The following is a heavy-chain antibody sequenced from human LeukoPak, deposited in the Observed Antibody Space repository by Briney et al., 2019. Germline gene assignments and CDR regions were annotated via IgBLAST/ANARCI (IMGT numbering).Heavy chain of an antibody. V-gene: IGHV4-31*03. CDR3: ARESHYDSRGYYLDS. D-gene: IGHD3-22*01. J-gene: IGHJ4*02. CDR2: ISHSGSS. Sequence: SETLSLTCTVSGGSHNSGGYHWSWIRQYPGKGLEWIGYISHSGSSYYNPSLKSRVTISLGTSNNQFSLQLSSLTAADTALYYCARESHYDSRGYYLDSWGPGTLVTVSS. CDR1: GGSHNSGGYH.